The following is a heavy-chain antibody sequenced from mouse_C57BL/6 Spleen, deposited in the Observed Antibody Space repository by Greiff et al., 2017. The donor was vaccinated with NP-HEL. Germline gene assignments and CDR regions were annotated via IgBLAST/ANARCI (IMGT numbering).Heavy chain of an antibody. D-gene: IGHD2-5*01. Sequence: QVQLKQSGPELVKPGASVKISCKASGYTFTDYYINWVKQRPGQGLEWIGWIFPGSGSTYYNEKFKGKATLTVDKSSSTAYMLLSSLTSEDSAVYFCARSDYSNYDWYFDVWGTGTTVTVSS. CDR1: GYTFTDYY. J-gene: IGHJ1*03. CDR3: ARSDYSNYDWYFDV. CDR2: IFPGSGST. V-gene: IGHV1-75*01.